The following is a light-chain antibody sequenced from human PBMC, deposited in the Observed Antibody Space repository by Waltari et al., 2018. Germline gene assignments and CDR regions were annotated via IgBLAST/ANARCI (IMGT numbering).Light chain of an antibody. CDR1: QSVSNF. V-gene: IGKV3-11*01. Sequence: EIVLTQSPATLSLSPAERAALSRRASQSVSNFLAWYQQKPGQAPRLLIDEASKMATGIPARFSGSGSGTDFTLTISSLEPEDFAVYYCQQRANWPPLTFGGGTKVEIK. J-gene: IGKJ4*01. CDR2: EAS. CDR3: QQRANWPPLT.